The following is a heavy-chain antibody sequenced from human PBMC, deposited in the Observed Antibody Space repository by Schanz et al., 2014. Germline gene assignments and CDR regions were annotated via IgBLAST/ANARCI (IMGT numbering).Heavy chain of an antibody. CDR2: ISSSSSYI. Sequence: VQLLQFGGGLVQPGGSLRLSCAASGFTFNSYAMTWVRQAPGKGLEWVSSISSSSSYIYYADSVKGRFTISRDNAKNSLYLQMNSLRAEDTAVYYCAKQIHYDILTVTRNWGQGTLVTVSS. J-gene: IGHJ4*02. D-gene: IGHD3-9*01. CDR3: AKQIHYDILTVTRN. V-gene: IGHV3-21*04. CDR1: GFTFNSYA.